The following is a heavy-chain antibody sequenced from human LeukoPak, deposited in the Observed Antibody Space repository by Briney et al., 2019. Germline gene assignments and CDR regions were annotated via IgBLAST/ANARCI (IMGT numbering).Heavy chain of an antibody. CDR1: GYTFTGYY. CDR2: INPNSGGT. CDR3: ARRGTRSGYDYVEYYGMDV. J-gene: IGHJ6*02. V-gene: IGHV1-2*04. Sequence: ASVKVSCKASGYTFTGYYMHWVRQAPGQGLEWMGWINPNSGGTNYAQKFQGWVTMTRDTSISTAYMELSRLRSDDTAVYYCARRGTRSGYDYVEYYGMDVWGQGTTVTVSS. D-gene: IGHD5-12*01.